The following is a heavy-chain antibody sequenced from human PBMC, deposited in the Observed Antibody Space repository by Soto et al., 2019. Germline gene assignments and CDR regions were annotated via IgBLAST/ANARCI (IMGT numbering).Heavy chain of an antibody. D-gene: IGHD5-12*01. J-gene: IGHJ4*02. CDR1: GYTFTSYA. Sequence: ASVKVSCKASGYTFTSYAIHWVRQAPGQSLEWMGWVDTGNGNTKYSQKFQGRVTITRDTYANTADMELSSLRSEDTAMYYCARRERDGYNFDYWGQGTLVTVSS. CDR2: VDTGNGNT. V-gene: IGHV1-3*04. CDR3: ARRERDGYNFDY.